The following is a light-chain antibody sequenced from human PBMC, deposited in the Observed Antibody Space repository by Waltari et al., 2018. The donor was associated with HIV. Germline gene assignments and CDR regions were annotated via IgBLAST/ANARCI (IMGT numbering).Light chain of an antibody. Sequence: SYELTQPPSVSVSPGQTARITCAGDALPQQYAYWYQQKPGQAPVLGIYKYSERPSGSPERCAGSSAEPTVTLTIRGFQAEDEADYYCQSADSSDTYSWVFGGGTKLTVL. CDR2: KYS. J-gene: IGLJ3*02. V-gene: IGLV3-25*03. CDR1: ALPQQY. CDR3: QSADSSDTYSWV.